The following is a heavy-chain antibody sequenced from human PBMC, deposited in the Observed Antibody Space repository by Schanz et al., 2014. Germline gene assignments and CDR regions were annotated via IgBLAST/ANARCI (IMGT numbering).Heavy chain of an antibody. CDR1: GFTFSSYW. J-gene: IGHJ5*01. Sequence: EVQLVESGGGLVQPGGSLRLSCAASGFTFSSYWMHWVRQVPGKGLVWVSSISGTGGDDTYYADSVKGRFTISRDNSKNTLYLQMNSLRAEDTAVYYCAKTPREYCNYDNCPNWFDSWGQGTLVTVSS. CDR3: AKTPREYCNYDNCPNWFDS. V-gene: IGHV3-23*04. D-gene: IGHD2-15*01. CDR2: ISGTGGDDT.